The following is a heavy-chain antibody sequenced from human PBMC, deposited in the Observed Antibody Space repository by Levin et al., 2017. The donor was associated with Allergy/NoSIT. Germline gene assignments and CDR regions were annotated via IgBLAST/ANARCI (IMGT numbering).Heavy chain of an antibody. V-gene: IGHV3-15*01. D-gene: IGHD3-16*01. CDR3: TGQGGY. CDR1: GFTFINAW. CDR2: IQSKTDGGRT. J-gene: IGHJ4*02. Sequence: GGSLRLSCAASGFTFINAWMSWVRQAPGKGLEWVGRIQSKTDGGRTDYAAPVKGRFLISRDDSKNTLYLQMNSLKTEDTAVYYCTGQGGYWGQGTLVTVSS.